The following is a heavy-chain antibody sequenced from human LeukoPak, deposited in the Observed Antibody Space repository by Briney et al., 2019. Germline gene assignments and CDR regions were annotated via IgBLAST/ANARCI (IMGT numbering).Heavy chain of an antibody. Sequence: SETLSLTCTGSGGXISSYYWSWIRQPAGKGLEWIGGIYTSGSTNYNPSLKSRVTMSVDTSKNQFSLKLSSVTAADTAVYYCARDRIAVAGMNYFDYWGQGTLVTVSS. D-gene: IGHD6-19*01. V-gene: IGHV4-4*07. J-gene: IGHJ4*02. CDR1: GGXISSYY. CDR3: ARDRIAVAGMNYFDY. CDR2: IYTSGST.